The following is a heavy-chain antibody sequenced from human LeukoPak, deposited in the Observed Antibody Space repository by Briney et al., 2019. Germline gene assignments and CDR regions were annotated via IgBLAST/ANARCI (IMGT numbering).Heavy chain of an antibody. D-gene: IGHD6-6*01. J-gene: IGHJ5*02. CDR3: AKSTVAARPRDWFDP. CDR2: ISGSGGST. Sequence: GGSLRLSCAASGFTFSSYAMSWVRQAPGKGLEWVSAISGSGGSTYYADSVKGRFTISRDNPKNTLYLQMNSLRAEDTAVYYCAKSTVAARPRDWFDPWGQGTLVTVSS. CDR1: GFTFSSYA. V-gene: IGHV3-23*01.